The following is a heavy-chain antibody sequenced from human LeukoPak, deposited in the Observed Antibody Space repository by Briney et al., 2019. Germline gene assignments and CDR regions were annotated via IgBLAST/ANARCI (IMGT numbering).Heavy chain of an antibody. CDR3: ARVGGSYYFDY. J-gene: IGHJ4*02. CDR2: IKQDGSEK. CDR1: GFTFSSYW. D-gene: IGHD1-26*01. V-gene: IGHV3-7*01. Sequence: GGSLRLSCAASGFTFSSYWMSWVRQAPGKGLDWVANIKQDGSEKYYVDSVKGRFTISRENAKNSLYLQMNSLRAGDTAVYYCARVGGSYYFDYWGQGTLVTVSS.